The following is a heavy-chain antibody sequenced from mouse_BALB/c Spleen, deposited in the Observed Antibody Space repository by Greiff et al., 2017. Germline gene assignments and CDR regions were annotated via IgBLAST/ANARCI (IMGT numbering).Heavy chain of an antibody. CDR3: ARGGYFDY. CDR1: GFTFSSYT. Sequence: EVQRVESGGGLVQPGGSLKLSCAASGFTFSSYTMSWVRQTPEKRLEWVAYISNGGGSTYYPDTVKGRFTISRDNAKNTLYLQMSSLKSEDTAMYYCARGGYFDYWGQGTTLTVSS. J-gene: IGHJ2*01. CDR2: ISNGGGST. V-gene: IGHV5-12-2*01.